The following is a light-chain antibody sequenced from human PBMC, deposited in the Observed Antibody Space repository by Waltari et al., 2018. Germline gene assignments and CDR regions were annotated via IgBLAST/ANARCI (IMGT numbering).Light chain of an antibody. CDR1: QSINNY. CDR2: AAS. V-gene: IGKV1-39*01. Sequence: DIQMTQSPSSLSASVGDRVTITCRTSQSINNYLNWYQQKPGQAPKLLLYAASSLQTGVPSRFSGSGSGTDFTLTISSLQPEDFASYSCQQSYRVPYTFGRGTKVEIK. J-gene: IGKJ2*01. CDR3: QQSYRVPYT.